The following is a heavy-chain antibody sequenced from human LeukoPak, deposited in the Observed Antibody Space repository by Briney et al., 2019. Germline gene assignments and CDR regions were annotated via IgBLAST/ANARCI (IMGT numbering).Heavy chain of an antibody. Sequence: KPSETLSLTCTVSGGSISSYYWSWIRQPPGKGLEWIGSIYYSGSTYYNPSLKSRVTISVDTSKNQFSLKLSSVTAADTAVYYCARGPTDAYNWFDPWGQGTLVTVSS. CDR3: ARGPTDAYNWFDP. V-gene: IGHV4-39*07. J-gene: IGHJ5*02. D-gene: IGHD1-26*01. CDR2: IYYSGST. CDR1: GGSISSYY.